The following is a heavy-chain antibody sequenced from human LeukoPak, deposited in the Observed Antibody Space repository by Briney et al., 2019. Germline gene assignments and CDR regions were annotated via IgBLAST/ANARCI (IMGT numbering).Heavy chain of an antibody. J-gene: IGHJ3*02. D-gene: IGHD6-13*01. V-gene: IGHV4-4*02. CDR2: IYHSGST. Sequence: SETLSLTCAVSGGSISSSNWWSWVRQPPGKGLEWIGEIYHSGSTNYNPSLKSRVTISVDKSKNQFSPKLSSVTAADTAVYYCARGIIAAAGMDIDALDIWGQGTMVTVSS. CDR1: GGSISSSNW. CDR3: ARGIIAAAGMDIDALDI.